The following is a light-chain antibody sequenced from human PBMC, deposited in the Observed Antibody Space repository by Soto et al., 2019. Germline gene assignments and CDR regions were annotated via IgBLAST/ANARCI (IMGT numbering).Light chain of an antibody. V-gene: IGKV1-5*03. CDR1: QSIKNW. CDR2: KAS. Sequence: DIQMTQSPSTLSASVGDRVTITCRASQSIKNWLAWYQQKPGEAPKLLFYKASTLESGAPSRFSGSGSGTEFTLKNSCLQPDDVATYHCQQYNSYSHFTFGPGTKVDI. J-gene: IGKJ3*01. CDR3: QQYNSYSHFT.